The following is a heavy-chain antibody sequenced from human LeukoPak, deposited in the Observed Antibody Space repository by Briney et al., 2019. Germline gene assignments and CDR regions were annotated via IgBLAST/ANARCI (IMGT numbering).Heavy chain of an antibody. CDR3: ARPRITMVRGYFDC. CDR2: INHSGST. CDR1: GGSFSGYY. V-gene: IGHV4-34*01. J-gene: IGHJ4*02. D-gene: IGHD3-10*01. Sequence: SETLSLTCAVYGGSFSGYYWSWIRQPPGKGLEWIGEINHSGSTNYNPSLKSRVTISVDTPKNQFSLKLSSVTAADTAVYYCARPRITMVRGYFDCWGQGTLVTVSS.